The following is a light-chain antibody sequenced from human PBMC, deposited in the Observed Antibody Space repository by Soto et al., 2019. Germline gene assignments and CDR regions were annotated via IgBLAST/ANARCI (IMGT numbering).Light chain of an antibody. CDR1: QTISSW. J-gene: IGKJ1*01. V-gene: IGKV1-5*03. CDR2: KAS. Sequence: DIQMTQSPSTLSGSVGDRVTITCRASQTISSWLAWYQQKPGKAPKLLIYKASTLKSGVPSRFSGSGSGTEFTLTISSLQPDDFATYYCQHYNSYQTFGQGPKVDIK. CDR3: QHYNSYQT.